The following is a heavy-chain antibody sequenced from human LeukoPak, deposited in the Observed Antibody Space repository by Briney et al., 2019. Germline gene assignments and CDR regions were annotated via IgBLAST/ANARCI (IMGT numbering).Heavy chain of an antibody. CDR3: ARSGESSGYLFLYY. D-gene: IGHD6-19*01. Sequence: PGGSLRLSCAASGFTFSSYGMHWVRQAPGKGLEWVAFIRYDGSNNYYADSVKGRFTISRDNSKNTLYLQMNSLRAEGTAVYYCARSGESSGYLFLYYWGQGTLVTVSS. CDR1: GFTFSSYG. J-gene: IGHJ4*02. V-gene: IGHV3-30*02. CDR2: IRYDGSNN.